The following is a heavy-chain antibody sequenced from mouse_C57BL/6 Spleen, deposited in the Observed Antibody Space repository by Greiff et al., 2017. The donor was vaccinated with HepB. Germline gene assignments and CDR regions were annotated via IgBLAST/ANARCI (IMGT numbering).Heavy chain of an antibody. Sequence: VQLKESGGGLVKPGGSLKLSCAASGFTFSDYGMHWVRQAPEKGLEWVAYISSGSSTIYYADTVKGRFTISRDNAKNTLFLQMTSLRSEDTAMYYCARGSWYFDVWGTGTTVTVSS. CDR1: GFTFSDYG. CDR3: ARGSWYFDV. J-gene: IGHJ1*03. CDR2: ISSGSSTI. V-gene: IGHV5-17*01.